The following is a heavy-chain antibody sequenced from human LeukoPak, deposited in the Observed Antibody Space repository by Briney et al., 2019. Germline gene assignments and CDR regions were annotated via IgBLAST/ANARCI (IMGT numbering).Heavy chain of an antibody. D-gene: IGHD3-22*01. CDR1: GFTVSSNY. CDR3: ARDGYYDSSGPENAFDI. CDR2: LYSGGTA. Sequence: PGGSLRLSCAASGFTVSSNYMNWVRLAPGKGLEWISVLYSGGTAYYEDSVRGRFTISRDNSKNTLFLQMNSLRAEDTAVYYCARDGYYDSSGPENAFDIWGQGTMVTVSS. J-gene: IGHJ3*02. V-gene: IGHV3-66*01.